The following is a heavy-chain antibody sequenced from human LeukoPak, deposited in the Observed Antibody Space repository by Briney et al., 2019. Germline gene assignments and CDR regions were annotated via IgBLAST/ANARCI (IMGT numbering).Heavy chain of an antibody. D-gene: IGHD2-2*01. Sequence: ASVKASCKASGGTFSSYTISWVRQAPGQGLEWMGRIIPILGIANYAQKFQGRVTITADKSTSTAYMELSSLRSEDTAVYYYARGYCSSTSCYRDAFDIWGQGTMVTVSS. J-gene: IGHJ3*02. CDR1: GGTFSSYT. CDR3: ARGYCSSTSCYRDAFDI. V-gene: IGHV1-69*02. CDR2: IIPILGIA.